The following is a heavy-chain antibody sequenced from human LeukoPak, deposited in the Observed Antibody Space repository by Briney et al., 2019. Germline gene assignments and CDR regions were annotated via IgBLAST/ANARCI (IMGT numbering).Heavy chain of an antibody. CDR2: ISGSGYSI. CDR1: GFTFSDYY. Sequence: SGGSLRLSCVASGFTFSDYYMSWIRQAPGKGLEWVSYISGSGYSIYYADSVKGRFTISRDNAKKSLYLQMNSLRDEDTAVYYCARPFYSSSGGVDCWGQGTLVTVSS. D-gene: IGHD6-13*01. V-gene: IGHV3-11*01. CDR3: ARPFYSSSGGVDC. J-gene: IGHJ4*02.